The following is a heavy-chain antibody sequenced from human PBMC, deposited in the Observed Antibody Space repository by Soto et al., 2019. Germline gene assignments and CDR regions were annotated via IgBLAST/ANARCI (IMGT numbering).Heavy chain of an antibody. V-gene: IGHV4-39*01. J-gene: IGHJ4*02. D-gene: IGHD3-3*01. Sequence: SETLSLTCTVSGGSISSSSYYWGWIRQPPGKGLEWIGSIYYSGSTYYNPSLKSRVTISVDTSKNQFSLKLSSVTAADTAVYYCARRRTLRFLDRPFDYWGQGTLVTVSS. CDR3: ARRRTLRFLDRPFDY. CDR1: GGSISSSSYY. CDR2: IYYSGST.